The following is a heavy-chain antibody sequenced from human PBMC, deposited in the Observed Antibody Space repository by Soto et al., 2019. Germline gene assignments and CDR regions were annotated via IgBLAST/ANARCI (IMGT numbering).Heavy chain of an antibody. Sequence: QVQLQESGPGLVKPSQTLSLTCTVSGGSINTVNYWWSWIRQSPDMGPEWIGHIYDGGNTYNNPSLESXVAXSXAASKNQFSLTLSSVSAADTAVYYCARGPSGDKVDSWGQGTLVTVSS. CDR3: ARGPSGDKVDS. J-gene: IGHJ4*02. D-gene: IGHD7-27*01. CDR2: IYDGGNT. V-gene: IGHV4-30-4*01. CDR1: GGSINTVNYW.